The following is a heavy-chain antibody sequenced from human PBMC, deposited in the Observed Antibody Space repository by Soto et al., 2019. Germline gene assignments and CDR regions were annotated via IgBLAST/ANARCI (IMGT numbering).Heavy chain of an antibody. V-gene: IGHV1-3*01. Sequence: ASVKVSCKASGYTFTSYAMHWVRQAPGQRLEWMGWINAGNGNTKYSQKFQGRVTITRDTSASTAYMELSSLRSEDTAVYYCARELMPIRLDCGPGYYDDAFDIWGQGKMVTVSS. D-gene: IGHD3-9*01. CDR1: GYTFTSYA. CDR2: INAGNGNT. CDR3: ARELMPIRLDCGPGYYDDAFDI. J-gene: IGHJ3*02.